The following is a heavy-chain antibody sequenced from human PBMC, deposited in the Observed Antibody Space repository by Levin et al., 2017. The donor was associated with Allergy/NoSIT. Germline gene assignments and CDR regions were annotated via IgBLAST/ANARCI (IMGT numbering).Heavy chain of an antibody. CDR1: GFTFSRFA. V-gene: IGHV3-23*01. D-gene: IGHD6-19*01. CDR3: AKDHESTGWPTFDA. Sequence: GGSLRLSCAASGFTFSRFAMSWVRQAPGKGLEWVASVNNGGNAYYADSVMGGFSISRDTSKDTRDLQMDNLRVEDSAVYYCAKDHESTGWPTFDAWGQGTLVSVSS. CDR2: VNNGGNA. J-gene: IGHJ4*02.